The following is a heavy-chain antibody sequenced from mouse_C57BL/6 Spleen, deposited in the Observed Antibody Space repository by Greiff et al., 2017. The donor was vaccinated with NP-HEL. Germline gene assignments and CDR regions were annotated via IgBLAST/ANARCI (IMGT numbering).Heavy chain of an antibody. J-gene: IGHJ1*03. CDR3: ARYPGSSYDWYFDV. V-gene: IGHV1-69*01. CDR1: GYTFTSYW. Sequence: VQLQQSGAELVMPGASVKLSCKASGYTFTSYWMHWVKQRPGQGLEWIGEIDPSDSYTNYNQKFKGKSTLTVDKSSSTAYMQLSSLPSEDSAVYYCARYPGSSYDWYFDVWGTGTTVTVSS. D-gene: IGHD1-1*01. CDR2: IDPSDSYT.